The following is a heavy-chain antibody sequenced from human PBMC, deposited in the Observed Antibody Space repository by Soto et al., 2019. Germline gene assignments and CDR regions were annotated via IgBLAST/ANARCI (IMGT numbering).Heavy chain of an antibody. D-gene: IGHD3-16*01. CDR2: ISYDGSNK. CDR3: ARAQGGGQDH. Sequence: QVQLVESGGGVVQPGRSLRLSCAASGFTFSSYAMHWVRQAPGKGLEWVAVISYDGSNKYYADSVKGRFTISRDNSKNTLYLQMNSLRAEDTAVYYCARAQGGGQDHWGQGTLVTVSS. J-gene: IGHJ4*02. CDR1: GFTFSSYA. V-gene: IGHV3-30-3*01.